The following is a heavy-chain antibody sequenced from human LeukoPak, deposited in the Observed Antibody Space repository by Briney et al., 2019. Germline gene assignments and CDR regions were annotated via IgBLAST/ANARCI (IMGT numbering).Heavy chain of an antibody. CDR3: ARDYGDAFDV. CDR1: GFTFRNYW. V-gene: IGHV3-74*01. Sequence: PGGSLRLSCAASGFTFRNYWMHWVRQAPGKGLVWVSLINSDGSSTNYADSVKGRFTIYRDNAKNTLYLQMNSLRAEDTAVYYCARDYGDAFDVWGQRTMVTVSS. J-gene: IGHJ3*01. CDR2: INSDGSST. D-gene: IGHD4-17*01.